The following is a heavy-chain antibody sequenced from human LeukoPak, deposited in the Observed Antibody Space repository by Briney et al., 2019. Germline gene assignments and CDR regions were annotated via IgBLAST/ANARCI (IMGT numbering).Heavy chain of an antibody. D-gene: IGHD2-21*02. CDR2: VWYDGSKK. V-gene: IGHV3-33*01. CDR3: ARFRTWGDKAFDY. J-gene: IGHJ4*02. CDR1: GFPFSSHA. Sequence: GGSLRLSCVASGFPFSSHAMHWVRQAPGKGLEWVAVVWYDGSKKYYADSVKGRFTISRDDSKNTLSLQMNSLRAEDTAVYYCARFRTWGDKAFDYWGQGTLVTVSS.